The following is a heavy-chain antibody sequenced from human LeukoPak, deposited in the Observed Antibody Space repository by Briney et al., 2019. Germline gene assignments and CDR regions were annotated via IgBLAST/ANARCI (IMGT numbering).Heavy chain of an antibody. D-gene: IGHD3-10*01. J-gene: IGHJ4*02. CDR1: GFTFKDYV. CDR2: ITGSGALT. Sequence: PGGSLRLSCVASGFTFKDYVMHWVRQVPGKGLKWVSSITGSGALTYYADSVKGRFTISKDNAMDTLFLQMNSLRADDTAVYYCAKDRVDGSGSQFDSWGQGSLVTVSS. CDR3: AKDRVDGSGSQFDS. V-gene: IGHV3-23*01.